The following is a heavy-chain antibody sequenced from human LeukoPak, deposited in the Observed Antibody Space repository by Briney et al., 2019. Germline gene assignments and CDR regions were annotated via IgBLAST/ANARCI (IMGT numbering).Heavy chain of an antibody. CDR2: ISYDGSNK. CDR1: GFTFSSYG. J-gene: IGHJ4*02. Sequence: SGGSLRLSCAASGFTFSSYGMHWVRQAPGKGLEWVAVISYDGSNKYYADSVKGRFTISRDNSKNTLYLQMNSLRAEDTAVYYCAKGTVESGTGTIDYWGQGTLVTVSS. CDR3: AKGTVESGTGTIDY. D-gene: IGHD1-26*01. V-gene: IGHV3-30*18.